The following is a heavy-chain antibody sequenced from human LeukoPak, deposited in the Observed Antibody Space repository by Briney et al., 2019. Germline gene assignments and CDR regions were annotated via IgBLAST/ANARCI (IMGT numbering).Heavy chain of an antibody. J-gene: IGHJ4*02. CDR1: GYIFTNYW. V-gene: IGHV5-51*01. Sequence: GESLKISCKGSGYIFTNYWIGWVRQMPGKGLEWMGIIYPGDSDTRYSPSFQGQVTISVDKSINTAYLQWSSLKASDTAMYYCARHVFHMVRTYHFDYWGQGTLVTVSS. D-gene: IGHD4/OR15-4a*01. CDR3: ARHVFHMVRTYHFDY. CDR2: IYPGDSDT.